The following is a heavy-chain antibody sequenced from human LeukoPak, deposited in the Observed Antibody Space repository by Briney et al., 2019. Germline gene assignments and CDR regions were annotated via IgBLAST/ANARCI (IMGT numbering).Heavy chain of an antibody. Sequence: ASVKVSCKAYGYTFTGYYMHWVRQAPGQGLEWMGWINPNSGGTNYAQKFQGRVTMTRDTSISTAYMELSRLRSDDAAVYYCARGKMVGATSPNAFDIWGQGTMVTVSS. J-gene: IGHJ3*02. CDR3: ARGKMVGATSPNAFDI. D-gene: IGHD1-26*01. CDR1: GYTFTGYY. CDR2: INPNSGGT. V-gene: IGHV1-2*02.